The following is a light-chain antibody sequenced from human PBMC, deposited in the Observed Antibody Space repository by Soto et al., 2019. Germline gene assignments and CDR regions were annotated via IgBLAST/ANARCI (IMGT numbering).Light chain of an antibody. CDR2: DAS. CDR3: QQYDNRPPWT. CDR1: QDISNY. V-gene: IGKV1-33*01. Sequence: DIQMTQSPPSLSASVGDRVTITCQASQDISNYLNWYQQKPGKAPKLLIYDASNLETGVPSRFSGSGSGTDFTFTISSLQPEDIATYYCQQYDNRPPWTFGQGTKVEIK. J-gene: IGKJ1*01.